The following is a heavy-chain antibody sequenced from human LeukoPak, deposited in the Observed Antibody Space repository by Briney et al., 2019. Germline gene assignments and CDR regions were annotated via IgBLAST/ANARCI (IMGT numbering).Heavy chain of an antibody. D-gene: IGHD1-26*01. CDR3: ARPGVGATNAFDI. CDR1: GYSFTSYW. V-gene: IGHV5-51*01. Sequence: GESLKISCKGSGYSFTSYWIGWVRQMPGKGLEWTGIIYPGDSDTRYSPSFQGQVTISADKSISTAYLQWSSLNASDTAMYYCARPGVGATNAFDIWGQGTMVTVSS. CDR2: IYPGDSDT. J-gene: IGHJ3*02.